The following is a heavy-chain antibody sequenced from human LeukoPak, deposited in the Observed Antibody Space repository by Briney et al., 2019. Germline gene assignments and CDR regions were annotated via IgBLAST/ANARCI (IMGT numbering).Heavy chain of an antibody. Sequence: GGSLRLSCAASGFTVSSKYMSWVRQVPGKGLEWVSVIYSDTSIFYADSVKGRFTISRDNSKDTLYLQMNSLRVEDTGVYYCARVQGSALFRWNWGQGTLVTVSS. CDR2: IYSDTSI. CDR1: GFTVSSKY. D-gene: IGHD2-21*01. CDR3: ARVQGSALFRWN. V-gene: IGHV3-66*01. J-gene: IGHJ4*02.